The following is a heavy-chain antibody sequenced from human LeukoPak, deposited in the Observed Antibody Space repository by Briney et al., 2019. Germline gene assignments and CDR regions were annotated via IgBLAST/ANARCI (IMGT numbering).Heavy chain of an antibody. Sequence: GGPLRLSCVASGFTFSNYWMSWVRQAPGKGLECVANIKEDGSEKYYVDSVKGRFTISRDNAKNSLYLQMNSLRADDTGVYYCARQGDDYWGHGTLVTVSS. V-gene: IGHV3-7*01. J-gene: IGHJ4*01. CDR3: ARQGDDY. CDR1: GFTFSNYW. CDR2: IKEDGSEK. D-gene: IGHD3-16*01.